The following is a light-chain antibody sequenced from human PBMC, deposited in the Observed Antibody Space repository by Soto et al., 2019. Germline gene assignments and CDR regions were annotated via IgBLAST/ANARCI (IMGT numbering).Light chain of an antibody. CDR1: SSDVGGFDY. V-gene: IGLV2-14*01. CDR2: EVF. J-gene: IGLJ2*01. Sequence: QSALTQPASVSGSPGQSITISCTGTSSDVGGFDYVSWYQHHPGKAPKLMIYEVFSRPSGISNRFSGSKSGNTASLTISGPQAEDGADYYCTSYPSRNTVIFGGGTKVTVL. CDR3: TSYPSRNTVI.